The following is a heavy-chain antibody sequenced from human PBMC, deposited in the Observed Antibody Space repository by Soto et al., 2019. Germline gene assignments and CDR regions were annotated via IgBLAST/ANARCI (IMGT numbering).Heavy chain of an antibody. Sequence: SETLSLTCAVSCGSISSSNWWSWVRQPPGKGLEWIGEIYHSGSTNYNPSLKSRVTISVDTSKNQFSLKLSSVTAADTAVYYCARVRGDYVGGDYFDYWGQGTLVTVSS. CDR2: IYHSGST. CDR3: ARVRGDYVGGDYFDY. CDR1: CGSISSSNW. J-gene: IGHJ4*02. V-gene: IGHV4-4*02. D-gene: IGHD4-17*01.